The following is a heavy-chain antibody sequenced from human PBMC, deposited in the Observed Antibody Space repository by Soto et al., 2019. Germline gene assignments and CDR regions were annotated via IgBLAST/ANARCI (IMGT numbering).Heavy chain of an antibody. CDR3: ATIDLNGDIDY. V-gene: IGHV3-33*01. CDR2: IWYDGSNK. Sequence: QPGGSLRLSCAASGFTFSSYGMHWVRQAPGKGLEWVAVIWYDGSNKYYADSVKGRFTISRDNSKNTLYLQMNSLRAEDTAVYYCATIDLNGDIDYWGQGTLVTVSS. CDR1: GFTFSSYG. J-gene: IGHJ4*02. D-gene: IGHD2-8*01.